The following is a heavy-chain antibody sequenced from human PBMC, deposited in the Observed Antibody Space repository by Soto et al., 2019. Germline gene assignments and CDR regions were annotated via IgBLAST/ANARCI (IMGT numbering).Heavy chain of an antibody. J-gene: IGHJ6*02. CDR2: IYPGDSDT. V-gene: IGHV5-51*01. CDR3: ARLGFDYDFLSGYYNVHHYYGIDV. CDR1: GYSFTSYW. Sequence: LGESLKISCKGSGYSFTSYWIAWVRQMPGEGLEWMGIIYPGDSDTTYSPSFQGQVTISADKSIDTVYLQWSSLKASDTATYYCARLGFDYDFLSGYYNVHHYYGIDVWGQGTTVTVSS. D-gene: IGHD3-3*01.